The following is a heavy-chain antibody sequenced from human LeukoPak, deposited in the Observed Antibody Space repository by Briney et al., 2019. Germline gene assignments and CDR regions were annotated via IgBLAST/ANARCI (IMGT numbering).Heavy chain of an antibody. CDR1: GFTFDDYG. V-gene: IGHV3-20*04. CDR2: INWNGGST. D-gene: IGHD2-2*01. Sequence: GGSLRLSCAASGFTFDDYGMSWVRQAPGKGLEWVSGINWNGGSTGYADSGKGRFTISRDNAKNSLYLQMNSLRAEDTALYYCARGYCSSTSCYFDYWGQGTLVTVSS. CDR3: ARGYCSSTSCYFDY. J-gene: IGHJ4*02.